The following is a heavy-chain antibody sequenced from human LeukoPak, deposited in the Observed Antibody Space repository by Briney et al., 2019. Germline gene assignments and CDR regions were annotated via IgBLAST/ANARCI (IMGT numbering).Heavy chain of an antibody. J-gene: IGHJ4*02. D-gene: IGHD2-21*01. CDR3: AKAGDVVVIAMADY. V-gene: IGHV3-23*01. Sequence: GGSLRLSCAASGFTFSNYAMSWVRQAPGKGLEWVSAISGSAGSTCYADSVKGRFTISRDNSKNTLYLQMNSLRAEDTAVYYCAKAGDVVVIAMADYWGQGTLVTVSS. CDR1: GFTFSNYA. CDR2: ISGSAGST.